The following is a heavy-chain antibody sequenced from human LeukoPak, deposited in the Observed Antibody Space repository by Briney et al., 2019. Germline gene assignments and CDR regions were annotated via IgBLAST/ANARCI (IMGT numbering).Heavy chain of an antibody. Sequence: ASVKVSCKASGYTFTGYYMHWVRQAPGQGLEWMGWINPNSGGTNYAQKFQGRVTMTRDTSISTAYMELSRLRSDDTAVYYCARAAVAVAGTRGLFDYWGQGTLVTVSS. J-gene: IGHJ4*02. CDR2: INPNSGGT. CDR3: ARAAVAVAGTRGLFDY. CDR1: GYTFTGYY. D-gene: IGHD6-19*01. V-gene: IGHV1-2*02.